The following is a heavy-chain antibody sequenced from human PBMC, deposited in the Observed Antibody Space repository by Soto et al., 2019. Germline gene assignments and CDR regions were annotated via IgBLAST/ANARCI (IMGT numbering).Heavy chain of an antibody. CDR1: GGSISSYY. CDR2: IYYSGST. Sequence: SETLSLTCTVSGGSISSYYWSWIRQPPGKGLEWIGYIYYSGSTNYNPSLKSRVTISVDTSKNQFSLKLSSVTAADTAVYYCAGTAAPNWFDPWGQGTQVTVSS. V-gene: IGHV4-59*01. J-gene: IGHJ5*02. CDR3: AGTAAPNWFDP. D-gene: IGHD6-6*01.